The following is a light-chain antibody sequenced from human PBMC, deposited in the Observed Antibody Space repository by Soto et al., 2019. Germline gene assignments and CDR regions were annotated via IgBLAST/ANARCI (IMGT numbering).Light chain of an antibody. J-gene: IGLJ2*01. CDR2: DDR. CDR1: NIGRKS. Sequence: SYELTHPHSVSVAPGQTAGITCGGRNIGRKSVNGYQQKQGQAPVVVVYDDRDRPAGIPDRFSGSNSGNTATLTISRVEAGDEADYYCQLWDSNSDHVVFVGGTKLTDL. CDR3: QLWDSNSDHVV. V-gene: IGLV3-21*02.